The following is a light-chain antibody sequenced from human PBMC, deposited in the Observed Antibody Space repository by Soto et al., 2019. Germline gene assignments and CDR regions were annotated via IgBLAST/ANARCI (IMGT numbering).Light chain of an antibody. CDR1: SNDVGSYNL. V-gene: IGLV2-23*01. J-gene: IGLJ3*02. Sequence: QSALTQPASVSGSPGQSITISCTGTSNDVGSYNLVSWYQQYPDKAPKLIIYEGTKRPSGVSNRFSGSQSGTTASLTISGLPTEDEAHYHCCSYAGGGLSLWVFGGGTKLTVL. CDR2: EGT. CDR3: CSYAGGGLSLWV.